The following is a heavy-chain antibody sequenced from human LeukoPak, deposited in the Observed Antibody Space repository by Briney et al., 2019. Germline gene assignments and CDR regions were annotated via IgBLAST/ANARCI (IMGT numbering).Heavy chain of an antibody. V-gene: IGHV3-30-3*01. D-gene: IGHD1-1*01. Sequence: GRSLRLSCAASGFTFSSYAMHWVRQAPGKGLEWVAVISDDGSNRNYADSVKGRFTISRDNTKNTLYLQMNSLRAEDTAVYYCARDQYRHPFDYWGQGTLVTVSS. CDR2: ISDDGSNR. CDR1: GFTFSSYA. J-gene: IGHJ4*02. CDR3: ARDQYRHPFDY.